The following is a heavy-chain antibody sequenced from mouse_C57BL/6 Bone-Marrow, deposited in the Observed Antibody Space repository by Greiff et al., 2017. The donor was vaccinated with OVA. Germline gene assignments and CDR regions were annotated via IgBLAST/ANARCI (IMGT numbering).Heavy chain of an antibody. Sequence: LVESGAELARPGASVKLSCKASGYTFTSYGISWVKQRTGQGLEWIGEIYPRSGNTYYNEKFKGKATLTADKSSSTAYMELRSLTSEDSAVYFCARYDYDEDWYFDVWGTGTTVTVSS. CDR3: ARYDYDEDWYFDV. J-gene: IGHJ1*03. CDR2: IYPRSGNT. V-gene: IGHV1-81*01. CDR1: GYTFTSYG. D-gene: IGHD2-4*01.